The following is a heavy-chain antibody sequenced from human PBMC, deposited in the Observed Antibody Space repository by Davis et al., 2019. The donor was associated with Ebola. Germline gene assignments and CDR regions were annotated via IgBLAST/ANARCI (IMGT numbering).Heavy chain of an antibody. V-gene: IGHV3-66*01. D-gene: IGHD4-23*01. CDR3: ARDRGDYGGNTAFDI. CDR1: GFTVSGNN. Sequence: GESLKISCTASGFTVSGNNMNWVRQAPGKGLEWISVMYPGSTTFYGDSAQGRFTISRDNSKNTLYLQINSLRAEDTAVYYCARDRGDYGGNTAFDIWGQGTMVTVSS. J-gene: IGHJ3*02. CDR2: MYPGSTT.